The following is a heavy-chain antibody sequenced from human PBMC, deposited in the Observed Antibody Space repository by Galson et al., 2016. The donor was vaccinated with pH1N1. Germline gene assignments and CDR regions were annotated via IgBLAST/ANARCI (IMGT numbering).Heavy chain of an antibody. D-gene: IGHD5-12*01. Sequence: QSGAEVKKPGESLSISCQGFEYGFTAYWITWVRQMPGKGLEWMGRIDPSDSYTNYSPSLQGHVTISADKAVSTVYLQWSSLKASDTAIYYCARDRYSGYDPDAFDIWGQGTMVTVSS. J-gene: IGHJ3*02. CDR2: IDPSDSYT. CDR3: ARDRYSGYDPDAFDI. V-gene: IGHV5-10-1*01. CDR1: EYGFTAYW.